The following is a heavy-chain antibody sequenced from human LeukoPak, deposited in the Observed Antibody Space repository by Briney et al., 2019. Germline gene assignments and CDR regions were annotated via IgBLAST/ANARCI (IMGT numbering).Heavy chain of an antibody. CDR2: ISADGGST. Sequence: PGGSLRLSCAASGFNFDAYPMHWVRQAPGKGLQWISLISADGGSTYYADSVKGRFTISRDNSRNSLYLQMNSLTTEDTAFYYCAKDKAGTIVWYGRWAIGLFDYWGQGTLLTVSS. J-gene: IGHJ4*02. V-gene: IGHV3-43*02. CDR1: GFNFDAYP. CDR3: AKDKAGTIVWYGRWAIGLFDY. D-gene: IGHD6-13*01.